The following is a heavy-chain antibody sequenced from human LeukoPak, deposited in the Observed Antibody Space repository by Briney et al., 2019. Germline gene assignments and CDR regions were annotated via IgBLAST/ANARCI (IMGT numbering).Heavy chain of an antibody. CDR1: GGSISSYY. V-gene: IGHV4-59*01. Sequence: SETLSLTCTVSGGSISSYYWSWIRQPPGKGLEWIGYIYYSGSTNYNPSLKSRVTISVDTSKNQFSLKLSSVTAADTAVYYCARDAGWGGATDYWGQGTLVTVSS. CDR3: ARDAGWGGATDY. CDR2: IYYSGST. D-gene: IGHD1-26*01. J-gene: IGHJ4*02.